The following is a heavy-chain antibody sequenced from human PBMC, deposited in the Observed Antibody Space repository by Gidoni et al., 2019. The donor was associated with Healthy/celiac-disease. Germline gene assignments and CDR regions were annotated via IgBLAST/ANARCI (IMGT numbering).Heavy chain of an antibody. CDR2: IYHSGSP. CDR1: AYSISSGYY. Sequence: QVQLQESGPGLVKPSETLSLTFTVSAYSISSGYYWGWIRQPPGKGLEWIGSIYHSGSPYYNPSLKSRVTISVDTSKNQFSLKLSSVTAADTAVYYCARELVGATFKPYYFDYWGQGTLVTVSS. CDR3: ARELVGATFKPYYFDY. V-gene: IGHV4-38-2*02. D-gene: IGHD1-26*01. J-gene: IGHJ4*02.